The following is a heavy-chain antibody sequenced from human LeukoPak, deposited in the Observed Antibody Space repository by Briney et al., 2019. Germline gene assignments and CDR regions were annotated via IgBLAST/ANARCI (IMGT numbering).Heavy chain of an antibody. CDR3: AKGSAFGRPYYFDY. Sequence: GGSLRLSCAASGFTFSNYAMSWVRQAPGKGREWGSGITGSGGSTYHADSVKGRFTISRDNSKNTLYLQMSSLRAEDSAIYYCAKGSAFGRPYYFDYWGQGILVTVSS. CDR2: ITGSGGST. CDR1: GFTFSNYA. V-gene: IGHV3-23*01. D-gene: IGHD2-15*01. J-gene: IGHJ4*02.